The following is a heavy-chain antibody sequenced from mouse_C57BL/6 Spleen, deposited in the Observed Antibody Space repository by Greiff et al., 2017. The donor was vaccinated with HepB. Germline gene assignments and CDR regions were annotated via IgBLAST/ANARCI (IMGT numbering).Heavy chain of an antibody. Sequence: VQLQESGAELMKPGASVKLSCKATGYTFTGYWIEWVKQRPGHGLEWIGEILPGSGSTNSNEKFKGKATFTADTSSNTAYMQLSSLTTEDSAIYYCARWDSNYDWYFDVWGTGTTVTVSS. V-gene: IGHV1-9*01. J-gene: IGHJ1*03. CDR1: GYTFTGYW. D-gene: IGHD2-5*01. CDR2: ILPGSGST. CDR3: ARWDSNYDWYFDV.